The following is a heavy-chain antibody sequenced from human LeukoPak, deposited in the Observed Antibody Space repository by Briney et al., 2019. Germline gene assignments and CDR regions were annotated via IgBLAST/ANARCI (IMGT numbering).Heavy chain of an antibody. V-gene: IGHV3-74*01. CDR1: GFTFSSYS. Sequence: SGGSLRLSCAASGFTFSSYSMNWVRQAPGKGLEWVSRIINDGSSTTYADSVKGRFTISRDNAKDTLYLQMNSLRVEDTAVYYCARVADGDKYGGRDYWGQGALDIVSS. D-gene: IGHD5-24*01. J-gene: IGHJ4*02. CDR3: ARVADGDKYGGRDY. CDR2: IINDGSST.